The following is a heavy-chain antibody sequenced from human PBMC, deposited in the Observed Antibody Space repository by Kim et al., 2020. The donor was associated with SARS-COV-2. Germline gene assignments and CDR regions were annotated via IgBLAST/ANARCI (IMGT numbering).Heavy chain of an antibody. J-gene: IGHJ6*03. D-gene: IGHD5-18*01. CDR2: IIPILGIA. V-gene: IGHV1-69*04. CDR3: ARDPGDSYGLTGQYYYYYYYMDV. Sequence: SVKVSCKASGGTFSSYAISWVRQAPGQGLEWMGRIIPILGIANYAQKFQGRVTITADKSTSTAYMELSSLRSEDTAVYYCARDPGDSYGLTGQYYYYYYYMDVWGKGTTVTVSS. CDR1: GGTFSSYA.